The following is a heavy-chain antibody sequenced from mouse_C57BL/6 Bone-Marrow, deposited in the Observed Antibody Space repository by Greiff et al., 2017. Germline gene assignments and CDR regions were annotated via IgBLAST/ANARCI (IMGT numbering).Heavy chain of an antibody. CDR1: GYTFTDYE. V-gene: IGHV1-15*01. Sequence: VQLQQSGAELVRPGASVTLSCKASGYTFTDYEMHWVQQTPVHGLEWIGAIDPETGGTAYNPKFKGNAILTEDKSYSTAYMELRSLTSEDSAVYYCTRDYGSSLMAYWGQGTLVTVSA. CDR2: IDPETGGT. D-gene: IGHD1-1*01. J-gene: IGHJ3*01. CDR3: TRDYGSSLMAY.